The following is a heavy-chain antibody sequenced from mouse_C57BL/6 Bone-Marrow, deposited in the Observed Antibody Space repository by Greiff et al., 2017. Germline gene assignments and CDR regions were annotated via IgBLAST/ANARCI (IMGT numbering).Heavy chain of an antibody. V-gene: IGHV1-81*01. J-gene: IGHJ3*01. D-gene: IGHD1-1*01. Sequence: VKLMESGAELARPGASVKLSCKASGYTFTSYGISWVKQRTGQGLEWIGEIYPRGGNTYYHEKFKGKATLTAHKSSSTAYMELRSLTSEDSAVYFCARWGPLRFLFAYWGQGTLVTVSA. CDR3: ARWGPLRFLFAY. CDR2: IYPRGGNT. CDR1: GYTFTSYG.